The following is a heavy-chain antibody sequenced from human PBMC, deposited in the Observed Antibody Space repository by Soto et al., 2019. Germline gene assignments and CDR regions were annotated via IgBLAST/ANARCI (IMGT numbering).Heavy chain of an antibody. J-gene: IGHJ2*01. CDR3: ARKILGSTTRPNYWYFDL. CDR2: ISGGGDAA. V-gene: IGHV3-23*01. CDR1: GFTFINYA. Sequence: EVQVLESGGGLVQPGGSLRLSCAGSGFTFINYAMNWVRQAPGKGLELVSSISGGGDAAFFPDSVRGRFTISRDNSKTTVTLQMNSMGVDDTAVYYSARKILGSTTRPNYWYFDLWGRGTLVTVSS. D-gene: IGHD7-27*01.